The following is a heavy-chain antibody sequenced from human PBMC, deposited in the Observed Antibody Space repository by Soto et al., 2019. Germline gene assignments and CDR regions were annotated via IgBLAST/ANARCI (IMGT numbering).Heavy chain of an antibody. J-gene: IGHJ4*02. D-gene: IGHD5-12*01. CDR3: ARVDIVATSLDY. CDR2: IYYSGST. V-gene: IGHV4-59*01. Sequence: PSETLSLTCTVSGGSISSYYWSWIRQPPGKGLEWIGYIYYSGSTNYNPSLKSRVTISVDTSKNQFSLKLSSVTAADTAVYYCARVDIVATSLDYWGQGTLVTVSS. CDR1: GGSISSYY.